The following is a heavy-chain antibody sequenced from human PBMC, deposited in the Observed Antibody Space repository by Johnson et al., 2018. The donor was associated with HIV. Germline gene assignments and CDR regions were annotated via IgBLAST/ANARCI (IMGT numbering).Heavy chain of an antibody. D-gene: IGHD1-1*01. CDR3: AREELEPDVFYI. J-gene: IGHJ3*02. CDR2: IRYDGSNK. V-gene: IGHV3-30*02. CDR1: GFTFSSYG. Sequence: QVQLVESGGGVVQPGGSLRLSCAASGFTFSSYGMHWVRQAPGKGLEWVAFIRYDGSNKYYADSVKGRFTISRDNSKNTLYLQMNSLRAEDTAVYYCAREELEPDVFYIWGQGTMVTVSS.